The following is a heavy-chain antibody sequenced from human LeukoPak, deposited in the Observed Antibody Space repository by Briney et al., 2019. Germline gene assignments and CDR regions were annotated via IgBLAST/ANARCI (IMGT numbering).Heavy chain of an antibody. J-gene: IGHJ6*02. CDR3: ARATLYYYYGMDV. V-gene: IGHV4-34*01. CDR2: INHSGST. Sequence: PSETLSLTCAVYGGSFSGYYWSWIRQPPGKGLGWIGEINHSGSTNYNPSLKSRVTISVDTSKNQFSLKLSSVTAADTAVYYCARATLYYYYGMDVWGQGTTVTVSS. CDR1: GGSFSGYY.